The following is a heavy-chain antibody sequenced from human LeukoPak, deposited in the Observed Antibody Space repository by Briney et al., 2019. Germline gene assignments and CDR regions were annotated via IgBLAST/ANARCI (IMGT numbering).Heavy chain of an antibody. Sequence: GGSLRLSCEVSGLTFSDYYMSWIRQAPGKGLEWVSYISSSGSTIYYADSVKGRFTISRDNANNSLSLQMNSLRAEDTAVYYCARGRNYYDSAYESWGQGTLVTVSS. J-gene: IGHJ5*02. D-gene: IGHD3-22*01. CDR2: ISSSGSTI. CDR1: GLTFSDYY. CDR3: ARGRNYYDSAYES. V-gene: IGHV3-11*01.